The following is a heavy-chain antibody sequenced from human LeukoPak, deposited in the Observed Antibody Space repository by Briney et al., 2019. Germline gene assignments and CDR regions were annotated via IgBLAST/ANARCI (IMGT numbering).Heavy chain of an antibody. J-gene: IGHJ4*02. Sequence: GGSLRLSCAASGFTFSSYAMHWVRQAPGKGLEWVAVISYDGSNKYYADSVKGRFTISRDNSKNTLYLQMNSLRAEDTAVYYCAIGGCSSTSCYPSYFDYWGQGTLVTVSS. CDR2: ISYDGSNK. CDR1: GFTFSSYA. V-gene: IGHV3-30-3*01. D-gene: IGHD2-2*01. CDR3: AIGGCSSTSCYPSYFDY.